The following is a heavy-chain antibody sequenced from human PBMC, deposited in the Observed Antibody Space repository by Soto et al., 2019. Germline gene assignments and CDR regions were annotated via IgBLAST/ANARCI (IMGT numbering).Heavy chain of an antibody. V-gene: IGHV3-9*01. CDR2: INWDSGDI. D-gene: IGHD2-8*01. J-gene: IGHJ4*02. CDR1: GVSFDDYA. CDR3: AKDTAPGFYDANGHLDY. Sequence: GGSLRLSCVVSGVSFDDYAMHWVRQVPGKGLEWVSGINWDSGDIGYADSVKGRFTISRDNAKNSLYLQMNSLKTEDTALYYCAKDTAPGFYDANGHLDYWGQGTPVTVSS.